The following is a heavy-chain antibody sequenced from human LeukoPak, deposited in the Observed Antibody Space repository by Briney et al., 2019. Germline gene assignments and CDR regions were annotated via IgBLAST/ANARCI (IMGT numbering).Heavy chain of an antibody. CDR2: IYYSGST. D-gene: IGHD3-22*01. V-gene: IGHV4-39*07. J-gene: IGHJ4*02. CDR3: ARDSITMIVGFDY. CDR1: GDSISSSNYY. Sequence: SETLSLTCTVSGDSISSSNYYWGWIRRPPGKGLEWIGSIYYSGSTYYNPSLKSRVTISVDTSKNQFSLKLSSVTAADTAVYYCARDSITMIVGFDYWGQGTLVTVSS.